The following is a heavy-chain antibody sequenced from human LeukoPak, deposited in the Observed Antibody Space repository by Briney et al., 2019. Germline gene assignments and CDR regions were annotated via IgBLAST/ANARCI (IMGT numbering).Heavy chain of an antibody. CDR2: IWYDGSNK. D-gene: IGHD4-17*01. V-gene: IGHV3-33*01. CDR1: GFTFSIYG. J-gene: IGHJ5*02. CDR3: ARDDGDYGFDP. Sequence: PGGSLRLSCAASGFTFSIYGMHWVRQAPGKGLEWVAVIWYDGSNKYYADSVKGRFTISRDNSKNTLYLQMNSLRAEDTAVYYCARDDGDYGFDPWGQGTLVTVSS.